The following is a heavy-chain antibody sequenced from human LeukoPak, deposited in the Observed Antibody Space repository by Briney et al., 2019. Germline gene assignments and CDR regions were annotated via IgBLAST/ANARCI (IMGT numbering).Heavy chain of an antibody. CDR3: AKRGVVIRVILVGFHREAYYFDS. J-gene: IGHJ4*02. D-gene: IGHD2-21*01. V-gene: IGHV3-23*01. CDR1: GITLSNYG. Sequence: PGGSLRLYCAVSGITLSNYGMSWVRQAPGKGLEWVAGISGSGGSTNYADSVKGRFTISRDNPTNTLFLQMNSLRAEDTAVYFCAKRGVVIRVILVGFHREAYYFDSWGQGALVTVSS. CDR2: ISGSGGST.